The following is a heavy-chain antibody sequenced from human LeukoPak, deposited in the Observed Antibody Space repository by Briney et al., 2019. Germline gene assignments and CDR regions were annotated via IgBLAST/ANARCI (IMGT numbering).Heavy chain of an antibody. CDR1: GGSFSGYY. J-gene: IGHJ4*02. D-gene: IGHD2-15*01. CDR2: INHSGST. CDR3: ARHSVVVAATQFDY. Sequence: SETLSLTCAVYGGSFSGYYWSWIRQPPGKGLEWIGEINHSGSTNYNPSLKSRVTISVDTSKNQFSLKLSSVTAADTAVYYCARHSVVVAATQFDYWGQGTLVTVSS. V-gene: IGHV4-34*01.